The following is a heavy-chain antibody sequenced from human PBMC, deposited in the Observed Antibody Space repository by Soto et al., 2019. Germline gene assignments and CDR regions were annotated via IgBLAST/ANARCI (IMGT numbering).Heavy chain of an antibody. V-gene: IGHV4-59*11. Sequence: SETLSLTXSASGGSMSNHHWSWIRQPPGQGLEWIGYISYSGNTDYNPSLKSRVTISIDTSKNQFSLSLSSVTAADTAVYYCARGKTSFDPWGQGTLVTVSS. J-gene: IGHJ5*02. CDR2: ISYSGNT. D-gene: IGHD4-17*01. CDR3: ARGKTSFDP. CDR1: GGSMSNHH.